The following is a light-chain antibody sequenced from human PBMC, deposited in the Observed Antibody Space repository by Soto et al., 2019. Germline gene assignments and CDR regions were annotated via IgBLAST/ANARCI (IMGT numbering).Light chain of an antibody. V-gene: IGKV1-5*01. CDR2: DAS. J-gene: IGKJ2*01. CDR3: QQYNSYSGT. Sequence: DIQMTQSPSTLSASVGDRVTITCRASQSIDTWLAWYQQKPGRAPKVLISDASSLERGVTSRFSGSGSGTEFSLTISSLQPYDFATYYCQQYNSYSGTFGQGTKLEVK. CDR1: QSIDTW.